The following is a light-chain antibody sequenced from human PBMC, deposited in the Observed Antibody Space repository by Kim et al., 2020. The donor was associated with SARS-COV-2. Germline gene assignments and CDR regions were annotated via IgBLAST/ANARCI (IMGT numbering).Light chain of an antibody. J-gene: IGLJ1*01. CDR3: CSYAGSSTYV. V-gene: IGLV2-23*02. CDR1: SSGVGSYNL. CDR2: EVT. Sequence: QSALTQPASVSGSPGQSITISCTGTSSGVGSYNLVSWYQQHPGKAPKFMIYEVTKRPSGVSNRFSGSKSGNTASLTISGLQAEDEADYYCCSYAGSSTYVFGTGTKVTVL.